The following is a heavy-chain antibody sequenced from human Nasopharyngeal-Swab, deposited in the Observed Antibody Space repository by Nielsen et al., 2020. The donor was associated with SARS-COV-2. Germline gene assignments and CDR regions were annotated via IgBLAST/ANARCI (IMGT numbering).Heavy chain of an antibody. J-gene: IGHJ4*02. V-gene: IGHV1-46*01. CDR1: GYTFTSYY. CDR3: ARVSRGLMVYAMGDLDY. D-gene: IGHD2-8*01. Sequence: ASVKVSCKASGYTFTSYYMHWVRQAPGQGLEWMGIINPSGGSTGYAQKFQGRVTMTRDTSTSTVYMELSSLRSEDTAVYYCARVSRGLMVYAMGDLDYWGQGTLVTVSS. CDR2: INPSGGST.